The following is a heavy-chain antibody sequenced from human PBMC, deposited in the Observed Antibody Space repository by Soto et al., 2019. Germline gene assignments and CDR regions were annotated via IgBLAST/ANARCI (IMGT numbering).Heavy chain of an antibody. V-gene: IGHV1-24*01. CDR1: GYTLTELS. D-gene: IGHD3-3*01. J-gene: IGHJ4*02. CDR2: FDPEDGET. Sequence: ASVKVSCNVSGYTLTELSMHWVRQAPGKGLEWMGGFDPEDGETIYAQKFQGRVTMTEDTSTDTAYMELSSLRSEDTAVYYCATLYDFWSGYSRAFDYWGQGTLVTVSS. CDR3: ATLYDFWSGYSRAFDY.